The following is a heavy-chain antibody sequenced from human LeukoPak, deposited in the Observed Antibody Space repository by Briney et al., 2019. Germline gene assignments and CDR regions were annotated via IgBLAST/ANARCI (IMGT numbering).Heavy chain of an antibody. V-gene: IGHV4-39*01. J-gene: IGHJ4*02. Sequence: SETLSLTCTVSGGSISSSNYYWGCVRQSPGKGLEWIGTMYYGGNTYSNPSLKSRVSISVDTSKNQFSLKLNSVTAADTAVYSGAGAPRGGVDWLSPFYYWGQGTWSPSPQ. CDR2: MYYGGNT. CDR3: AGAPRGGVDWLSPFYY. CDR1: GGSISSSNYY. D-gene: IGHD3/OR15-3a*01.